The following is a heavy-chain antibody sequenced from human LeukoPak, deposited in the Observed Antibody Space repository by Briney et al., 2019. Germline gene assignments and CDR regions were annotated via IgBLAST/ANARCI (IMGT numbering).Heavy chain of an antibody. Sequence: PSQALSLTCTVSGGSISSGGYYWSWIRQPPGKGLEWIGSIYYSGSTYYNPSLKSRVTISVDTSKNQFSLKLSSVTAADTAVYYCASMRYLQQLVLDYWGQGTLVTVSS. CDR3: ASMRYLQQLVLDY. D-gene: IGHD6-13*01. J-gene: IGHJ4*02. V-gene: IGHV4-39*07. CDR2: IYYSGST. CDR1: GGSISSGGYY.